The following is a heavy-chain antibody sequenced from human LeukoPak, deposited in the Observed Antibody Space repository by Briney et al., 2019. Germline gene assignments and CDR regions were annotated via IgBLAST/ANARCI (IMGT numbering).Heavy chain of an antibody. J-gene: IGHJ5*02. CDR3: ARDISSSWYHNWFDP. Sequence: PSETLSLTCAVYGGSFSGYYWSWIRQPPGKGLEWIGEINHSGSTNYSPSLKSRVTISVDTSKNQFSLKLSSVTAADTAVYYCARDISSSWYHNWFDPWGQGTLVTVSS. CDR1: GGSFSGYY. V-gene: IGHV4-34*01. D-gene: IGHD6-13*01. CDR2: INHSGST.